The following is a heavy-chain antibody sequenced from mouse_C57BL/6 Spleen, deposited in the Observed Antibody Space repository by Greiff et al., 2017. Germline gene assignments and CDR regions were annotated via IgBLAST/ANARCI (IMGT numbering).Heavy chain of an antibody. CDR2: IYPGSGST. CDR3: ARSGGSYVGDY. Sequence: QVQLQQPGAELVKPGASVKMSCKASGYTFTSYWITWVKQRPGQGLEWIGEIYPGSGSTNYNEKFKSKATLTVDTSSSTAYMQLSSLTSEDSAVYYCARSGGSYVGDYWGQGTTLTVSS. J-gene: IGHJ2*01. D-gene: IGHD1-1*02. CDR1: GYTFTSYW. V-gene: IGHV1-55*01.